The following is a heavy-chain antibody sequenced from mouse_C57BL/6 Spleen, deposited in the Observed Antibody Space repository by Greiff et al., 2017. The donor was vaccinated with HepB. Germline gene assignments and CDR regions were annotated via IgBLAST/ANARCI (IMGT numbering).Heavy chain of an antibody. CDR2: ISSGGSYT. V-gene: IGHV5-6*01. Sequence: EVQVVESGGDLVKPGGSLKLSCAASGFTFSSYGMSWVRQTPDKRLEWVATISSGGSYTYYPDSVKGRFTISRDNAKNTLYLQMSSLKSEDTAMYYCARQQTTVVAHYFDYWGQGTTLTVSS. J-gene: IGHJ2*01. CDR1: GFTFSSYG. D-gene: IGHD1-1*01. CDR3: ARQQTTVVAHYFDY.